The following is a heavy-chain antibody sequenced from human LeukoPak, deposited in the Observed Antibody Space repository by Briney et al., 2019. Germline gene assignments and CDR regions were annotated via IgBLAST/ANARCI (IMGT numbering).Heavy chain of an antibody. CDR2: ISGNGGST. CDR1: GFIFHTYA. V-gene: IGHV3-23*01. Sequence: GGSLRLSCAASGFIFHTYALSWVRQAPGKGLEWVSTISGNGGSTYYADSVKGRFTISRDNSKNTLYLQMNSLRVDDTAVYYCAQGRTWYKGSDYWGQGTLVTVSS. CDR3: AQGRTWYKGSDY. J-gene: IGHJ4*02. D-gene: IGHD6-13*01.